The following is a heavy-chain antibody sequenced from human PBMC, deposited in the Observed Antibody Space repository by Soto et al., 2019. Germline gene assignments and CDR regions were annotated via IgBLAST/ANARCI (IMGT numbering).Heavy chain of an antibody. CDR3: ARGRGDGDGDYLYDVDY. J-gene: IGHJ4*02. Sequence: QVQLQESGPGLVKPSQTLSLTCSVSDDSITSGSFYWSCLRQSPGKGLEWIAYISSSGNTFYNPSLTSRLTISVDTSRNHFALDVTSVTVADSAVYYCARGRGDGDGDYLYDVDYWGQGTLVTVSS. CDR1: DDSITSGSFY. D-gene: IGHD3-22*01. CDR2: ISSSGNT. V-gene: IGHV4-31*03.